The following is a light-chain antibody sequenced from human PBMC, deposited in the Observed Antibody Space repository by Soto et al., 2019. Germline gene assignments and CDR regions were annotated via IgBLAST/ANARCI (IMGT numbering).Light chain of an antibody. CDR3: QQYSNWPPTT. V-gene: IGKV3-15*01. Sequence: EIVMTQSPATLSVSPGERATLSCRASQSVSSNLAWYQQIPGQAPRLLIYGASTRATGIPARFSGSGSGTEFTLFFSSLQSVDFAVYYCQQYSNWPPTTFGQGTRLEIK. J-gene: IGKJ5*01. CDR2: GAS. CDR1: QSVSSN.